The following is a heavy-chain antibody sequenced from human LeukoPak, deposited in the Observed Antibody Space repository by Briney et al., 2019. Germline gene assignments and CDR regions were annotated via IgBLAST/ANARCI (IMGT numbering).Heavy chain of an antibody. CDR1: GGSFSGYY. CDR2: INHSGST. V-gene: IGHV4-34*01. D-gene: IGHD2-21*02. CDR3: ARGPQVVTAGHDALDI. Sequence: SETLSLTCAVYGGSFSGYYWSWIRQPPGKGLEWIGEINHSGSTNYNPSLKSRVTISVDTSKNQFSLKLSPVTAADTAVYYCARGPQVVTAGHDALDIWGQGTMVTVSS. J-gene: IGHJ3*02.